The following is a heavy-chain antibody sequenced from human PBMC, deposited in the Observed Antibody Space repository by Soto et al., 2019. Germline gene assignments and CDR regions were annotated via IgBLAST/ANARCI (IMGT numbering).Heavy chain of an antibody. CDR1: GITFSSYG. J-gene: IGHJ6*02. D-gene: IGHD5-18*01. CDR2: ISYDGSDK. CDR3: AKDRGGYSYYIMDV. Sequence: QEQLVESGGGVVQPGRSLRLSCAASGITFSSYGIHWVRQAPGKGLEWVAVISYDGSDKYYADSVKGRFTISRDNSRSTLWLLMNSLSTEDTPVYDYAKDRGGYSYYIMDVWGQGTTVTVSS. V-gene: IGHV3-30*18.